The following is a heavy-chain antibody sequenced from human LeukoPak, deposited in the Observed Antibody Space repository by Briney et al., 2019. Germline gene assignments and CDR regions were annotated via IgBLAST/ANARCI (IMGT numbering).Heavy chain of an antibody. CDR1: GYTFTSYA. CDR2: INAGNGNT. V-gene: IGHV1-3*01. D-gene: IGHD7-27*01. Sequence: GASVKVSCKASGYTFTSYAMHWVRQAPGQRLEWMGWINAGNGNTKYSQKFQGRVTITRDTSASTAYMELSSLRSEDTAVYYCTRWGPGGQRGSFDIWGQGTMVTVSS. CDR3: TRWGPGGQRGSFDI. J-gene: IGHJ3*02.